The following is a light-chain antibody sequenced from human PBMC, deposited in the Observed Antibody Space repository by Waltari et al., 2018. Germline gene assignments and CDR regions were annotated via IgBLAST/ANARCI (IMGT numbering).Light chain of an antibody. V-gene: IGLV1-44*01. Sequence: QSVLTQPPSASATPGQSVTISCSGGSSNIGASTVSWYQHVPGTAPKLLIYSNSLRPPGVPGRFARSKSGISASLAISDLQSEDEADYYCATWDDSLKGVIFGGGSKLTVL. CDR2: SNS. J-gene: IGLJ2*01. CDR1: SSNIGAST. CDR3: ATWDDSLKGVI.